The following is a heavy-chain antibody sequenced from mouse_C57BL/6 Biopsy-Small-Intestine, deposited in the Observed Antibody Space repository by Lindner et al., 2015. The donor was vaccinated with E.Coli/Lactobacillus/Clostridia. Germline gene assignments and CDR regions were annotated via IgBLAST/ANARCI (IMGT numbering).Heavy chain of an antibody. D-gene: IGHD2-3*01. Sequence: VQLQESGPELVKPGASVKISCKASGYSFTGYYMHWVKQSPEKSLEWIGEINPSTGGTTYNQKFKAKATLTVDKSSSTAYMRLKSLTSEDSAVYYCARCDGYYTWFAYWGQGTLVTVSA. CDR3: ARCDGYYTWFAY. CDR1: GYSFTGYY. V-gene: IGHV1-42*01. J-gene: IGHJ3*01. CDR2: INPSTGGT.